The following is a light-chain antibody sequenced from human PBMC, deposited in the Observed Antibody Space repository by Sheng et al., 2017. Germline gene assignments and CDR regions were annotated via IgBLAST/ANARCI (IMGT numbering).Light chain of an antibody. Sequence: EIVLTQSPATLSLSPGERASFSCRASQSVTSFLAWYQQKPGQAPRLLIYDAFNKAIGIPDRFSGSGSGTDFTLTISSLEPEDSAVYFCHQRSNWPPTFGGGPSWRSN. J-gene: IGKJ4*01. CDR2: DAF. V-gene: IGKV3-11*01. CDR1: QSVTSF. CDR3: HQRSNWPPT.